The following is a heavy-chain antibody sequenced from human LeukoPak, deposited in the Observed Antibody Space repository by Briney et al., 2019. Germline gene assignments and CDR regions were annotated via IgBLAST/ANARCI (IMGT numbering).Heavy chain of an antibody. CDR3: ARPGTAVTTDYYYGMDV. J-gene: IGHJ6*02. Sequence: GRSLRLSCAASGFTFSSYGMPWVRQAPGKGLEWVAVISYDGSNKYYADSVKGRFTISRDNSKNTLYLQMNSLRAEDTAVYYCARPGTAVTTDYYYGMDVWGQGTTVTVSS. V-gene: IGHV3-30*03. CDR2: ISYDGSNK. D-gene: IGHD4-17*01. CDR1: GFTFSSYG.